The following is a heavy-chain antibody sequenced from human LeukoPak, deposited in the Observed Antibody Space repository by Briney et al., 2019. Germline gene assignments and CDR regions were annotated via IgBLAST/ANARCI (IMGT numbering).Heavy chain of an antibody. CDR3: ASFMTTVTIPDY. D-gene: IGHD4-17*01. CDR2: ITSSGSHM. V-gene: IGHV3-21*01. CDR1: GFTFRSYS. J-gene: IGHJ4*02. Sequence: PGGSLRLSCAASGFTFRSYSMNWVRQAPGKRLEWLSSITSSGSHMYYADSVKGRFTISRDNAKSSLYLQMNSLSAEDTAAYYCASFMTTVTIPDYWGQGTLVTVSS.